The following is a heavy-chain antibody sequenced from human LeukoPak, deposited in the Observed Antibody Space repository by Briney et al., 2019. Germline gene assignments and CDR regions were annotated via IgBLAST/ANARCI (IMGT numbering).Heavy chain of an antibody. J-gene: IGHJ5*02. Sequence: GSSVKVSCKASGGTFSSYAISWVRQAPGQGLEWMGGIIPIFGTANYAQKFQGRVTITTDGSTSTAYMELSSLRSEDTAVYYCARSSGYYYLNWFDPWGQGTLVTVSS. D-gene: IGHD3-22*01. CDR1: GGTFSSYA. CDR2: IIPIFGTA. CDR3: ARSSGYYYLNWFDP. V-gene: IGHV1-69*05.